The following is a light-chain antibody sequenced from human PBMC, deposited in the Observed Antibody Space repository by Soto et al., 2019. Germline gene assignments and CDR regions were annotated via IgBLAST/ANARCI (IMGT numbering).Light chain of an antibody. CDR2: GNS. J-gene: IGLJ2*01. CDR3: QSYDRSLSGFVV. V-gene: IGLV1-40*01. Sequence: QSVLTQPPSVSGAPGQRVTISCTGSSSNIGAGYDVHWYQQLPGTAPKLLIYGNSNRPSGVPDRFSGSKSGTSASLAITGLQAEDEADYYCQSYDRSLSGFVVFGGGTKRTVL. CDR1: SSNIGAGYD.